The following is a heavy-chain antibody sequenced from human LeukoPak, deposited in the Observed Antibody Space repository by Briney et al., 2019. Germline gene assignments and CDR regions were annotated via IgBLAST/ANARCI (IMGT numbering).Heavy chain of an antibody. V-gene: IGHV3-23*01. J-gene: IGHJ6*03. CDR3: ARAYYDFWSGYHYYYYYMDV. Sequence: GGSLRLSCAGSGFTFSSYGMSWVRQAPGKGLEWVSAISGSGGSTYYADSVKGRFTISRDNSKNTLYLQMNSLRAENTAVYYCARAYYDFWSGYHYYYYYMDVWGKGTTVTVSS. D-gene: IGHD3-3*01. CDR2: ISGSGGST. CDR1: GFTFSSYG.